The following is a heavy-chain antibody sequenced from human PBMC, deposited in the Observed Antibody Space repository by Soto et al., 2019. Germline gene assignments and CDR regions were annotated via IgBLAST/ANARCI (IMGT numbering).Heavy chain of an antibody. V-gene: IGHV4-61*08. CDR3: GGEHVNGLYGLVANDY. CDR2: IHHIGTA. CDR1: GASVGSKGYF. D-gene: IGHD2-8*01. Sequence: QVHLQESGPGLVKPSETLSLTCKVSGASVGSKGYFWTWIRQADGRRLEWIGYIHHIGTAQYNPSLQNRVEFSVARTTNQVSLTLPSVTAADTAQYYCGGEHVNGLYGLVANDYWGQGVLVTVSS. J-gene: IGHJ4*02.